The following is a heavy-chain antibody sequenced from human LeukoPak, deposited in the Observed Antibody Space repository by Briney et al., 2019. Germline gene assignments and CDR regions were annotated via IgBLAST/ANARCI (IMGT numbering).Heavy chain of an antibody. V-gene: IGHV3-23*01. CDR1: GFSFSYYA. CDR3: AKSPTFGANYDISGSLYLDAFDI. CDR2: ISGSGART. J-gene: IGHJ3*02. D-gene: IGHD3-22*01. Sequence: GGSLRLSCAASGFSFSYYAMSWVRQASGKGLEWVSGISGSGARTYYADSVKGRFTISRDNSKNTLYLQMNSLRAEDTAVYYCAKSPTFGANYDISGSLYLDAFDIWGQGTMVTVSS.